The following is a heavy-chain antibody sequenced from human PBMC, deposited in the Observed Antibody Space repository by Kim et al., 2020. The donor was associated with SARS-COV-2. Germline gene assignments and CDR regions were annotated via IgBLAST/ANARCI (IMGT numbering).Heavy chain of an antibody. J-gene: IGHJ4*02. D-gene: IGHD3-22*01. Sequence: SVKVHFTISRDNSKTTLYLQMNSLRAEDTAVYYCARGPAYYYDSSGYSGYWGQGTLVTVSS. V-gene: IGHV3-30*07. CDR3: ARGPAYYYDSSGYSGY.